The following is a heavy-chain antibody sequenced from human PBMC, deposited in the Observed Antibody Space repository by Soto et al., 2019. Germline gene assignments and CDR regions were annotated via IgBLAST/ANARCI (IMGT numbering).Heavy chain of an antibody. CDR2: IKQDGSEK. CDR1: GFTISSYW. CDR3: ARDTDDFWIDEDYYGMDV. J-gene: IGHJ6*02. Sequence: GGSLRLSCAASGFTISSYWMSWVRQAPGKGLEWVANIKQDGSEKYYVDSVKGRFTISRDNAKNSLYLQMNSLRAEDTAVYYCARDTDDFWIDEDYYGMDVWGQGTTVTVSS. D-gene: IGHD3-3*01. V-gene: IGHV3-7*01.